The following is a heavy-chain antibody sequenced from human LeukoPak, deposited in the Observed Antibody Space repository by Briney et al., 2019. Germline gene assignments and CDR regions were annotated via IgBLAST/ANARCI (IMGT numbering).Heavy chain of an antibody. CDR3: AIHPYNWNDGWFDP. CDR2: INHSGST. J-gene: IGHJ5*02. CDR1: GGSFSGYY. D-gene: IGHD1-20*01. V-gene: IGHV4-34*01. Sequence: PSETLSLTCAAYGGSFSGYYWSWIRQPPGKGLEWIGEINHSGSTNYNPSLKSRVTISVDTSKNQFSLKLSSVTAADTAAYYCAIHPYNWNDGWFDPWGQGTLVTVSS.